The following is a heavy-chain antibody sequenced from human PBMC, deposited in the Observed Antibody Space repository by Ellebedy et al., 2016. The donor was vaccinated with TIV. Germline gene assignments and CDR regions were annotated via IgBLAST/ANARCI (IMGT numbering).Heavy chain of an antibody. CDR3: AMHTYPRDLVY. Sequence: ASVKVSCKASGYTFTGYYIHWVRQAPGQGLEWMGWVNPNTGGTNYAQKFQGRVTMTRDTSITTAYMELNRLTSDDTAMYYCAMHTYPRDLVYWGQGTLITVSS. CDR2: VNPNTGGT. J-gene: IGHJ4*02. V-gene: IGHV1-2*02. CDR1: GYTFTGYY. D-gene: IGHD2-2*01.